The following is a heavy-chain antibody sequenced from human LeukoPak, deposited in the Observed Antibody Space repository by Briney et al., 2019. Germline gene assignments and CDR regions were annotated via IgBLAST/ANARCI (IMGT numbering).Heavy chain of an antibody. J-gene: IGHJ5*02. CDR2: IYHSGST. CDR3: ARADNYDFWSGYKGIAARRGYWFDP. D-gene: IGHD3-3*01. Sequence: SETLSLTCTVSGGSISSGGYYWSWIRQHPGKGLEWIGYIYHSGSTYYNPPLKSRVTISVDTSKNQFSLKLSSVTAADTAVYYCARADNYDFWSGYKGIAARRGYWFDPWGQGTLVTVSS. V-gene: IGHV4-31*03. CDR1: GGSISSGGYY.